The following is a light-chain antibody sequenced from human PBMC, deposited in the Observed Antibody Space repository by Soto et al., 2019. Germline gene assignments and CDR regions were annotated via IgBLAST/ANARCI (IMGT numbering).Light chain of an antibody. J-gene: IGKJ1*01. CDR1: QSVSSSY. V-gene: IGKV3-20*01. Sequence: EIVLTQSPGTLSLSPGERATLSCRASQSVSSSYLAWYQQKHGQAPRLLIYGASSRATGIPDRFSGSGSGTDFTLTISRLEPEDFAVYYCQHYGSSPRTLGQGTKVDMK. CDR2: GAS. CDR3: QHYGSSPRT.